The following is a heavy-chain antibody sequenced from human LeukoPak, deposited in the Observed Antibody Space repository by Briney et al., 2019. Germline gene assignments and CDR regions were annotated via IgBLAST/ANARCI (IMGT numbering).Heavy chain of an antibody. J-gene: IGHJ6*03. CDR1: GDSISSYY. V-gene: IGHV4-38-2*02. CDR3: ARVDWRQYYYYYMDV. Sequence: PSETLSLTCTVSGDSISSYYWGWIRQPPGKGLEWVGIIYHSGSTYYSPSLKSRVTISVDASKNQFSLKLSSVTAADTAIYYCARVDWRQYYYYYMDVWAKGTTVTVSS. D-gene: IGHD3/OR15-3a*01. CDR2: IYHSGST.